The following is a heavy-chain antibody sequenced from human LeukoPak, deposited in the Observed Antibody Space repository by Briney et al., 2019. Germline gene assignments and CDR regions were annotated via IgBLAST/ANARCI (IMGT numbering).Heavy chain of an antibody. CDR3: ARVTHYYVSSGSNWFDP. J-gene: IGHJ5*02. Sequence: ASVKVSCKASGGTFSSYAISWVRQAPGQGLEWMGGIIPIFGTANYAQKFQGRVTITADESTSTAYMELSSLRSEDTAVYYCARVTHYYVSSGSNWFDPWGQGTLVTVSS. CDR2: IIPIFGTA. V-gene: IGHV1-69*13. CDR1: GGTFSSYA. D-gene: IGHD3-22*01.